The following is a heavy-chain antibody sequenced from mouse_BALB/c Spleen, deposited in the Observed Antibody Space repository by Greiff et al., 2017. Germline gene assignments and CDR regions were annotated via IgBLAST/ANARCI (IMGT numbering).Heavy chain of an antibody. J-gene: IGHJ3*01. D-gene: IGHD2-3*01. Sequence: DVMLVESGGGLVKPGGSLKLSCAASGFAFSSYDMSWVRQTPEKRLEWVAYISSGGGSTYYPDTVKGRFTISRDNAKNTLYLQMSSLKSEDTAMYYCARHGYYEGFAYWGQGTLVTVSA. V-gene: IGHV5-12-1*01. CDR3: ARHGYYEGFAY. CDR2: ISSGGGST. CDR1: GFAFSSYD.